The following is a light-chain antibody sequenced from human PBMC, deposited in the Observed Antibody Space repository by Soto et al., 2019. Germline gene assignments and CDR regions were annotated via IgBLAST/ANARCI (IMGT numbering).Light chain of an antibody. J-gene: IGKJ2*01. V-gene: IGKV1-5*03. CDR1: QNIDYY. Sequence: DVQMTQSPSTLSASVGDTVTITCRASQNIDYYLAWYQQKPGKAPKLLIYKASSLESGVPSRFSGSGFGTEFTITISSLQPDDFATYFCQHPNDYLYTFGQGTELEIK. CDR2: KAS. CDR3: QHPNDYLYT.